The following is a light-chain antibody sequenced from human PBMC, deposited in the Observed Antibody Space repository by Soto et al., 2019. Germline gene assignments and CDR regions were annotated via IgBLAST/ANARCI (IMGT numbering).Light chain of an antibody. CDR2: GAS. CDR3: QQYNNWPPWT. Sequence: EIVITPSPSTRSVSPGERATLSCRAIQSVSSSYLAWYQQKPGQAPRLLIYGASTRATGIPARFSGSGSGTEFTLTISSLQSEDFAVYYCQQYNNWPPWTFGQGTKVDIK. J-gene: IGKJ1*01. V-gene: IGKV3-15*01. CDR1: QSVSSSY.